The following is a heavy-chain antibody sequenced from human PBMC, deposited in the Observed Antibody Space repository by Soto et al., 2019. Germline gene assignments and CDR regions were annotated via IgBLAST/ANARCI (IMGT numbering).Heavy chain of an antibody. CDR2: IKEDGSEK. CDR3: ARGFDRDSRWHWVDF. D-gene: IGHD6-13*01. Sequence: EVQLVESGGGLVQPGGSLRLSCAASGFSFSSYWMSWVRQAPGKGLEWVANIKEDGSEKYYVDSMRGRFTISRDNAKNTLYLQMNSLRAEDTAVYYCARGFDRDSRWHWVDFWGQGTLVTVSS. V-gene: IGHV3-7*03. CDR1: GFSFSSYW. J-gene: IGHJ4*02.